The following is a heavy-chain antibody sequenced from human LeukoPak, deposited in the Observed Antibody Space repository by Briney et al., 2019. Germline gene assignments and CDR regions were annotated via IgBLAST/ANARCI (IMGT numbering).Heavy chain of an antibody. CDR2: IYPDDSET. J-gene: IGHJ3*02. Sequence: GESLKISCKGSGYSFTSYWIGWVRQMPGKGLEWMGIIYPDDSETRYSPSFQGQVTISADKSISTAYLQWSSLKASDTAIYYCARQDRAGGNAFDIWGQGTMLTVSS. D-gene: IGHD6-19*01. CDR1: GYSFTSYW. V-gene: IGHV5-51*01. CDR3: ARQDRAGGNAFDI.